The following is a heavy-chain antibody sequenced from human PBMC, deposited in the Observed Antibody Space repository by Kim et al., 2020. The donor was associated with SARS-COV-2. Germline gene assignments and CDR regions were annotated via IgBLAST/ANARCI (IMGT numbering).Heavy chain of an antibody. CDR1: GGSISSGGYY. CDR3: ARRVNRGSYYSRGPTYGMDV. Sequence: SETLSLTCTVSGGSISSGGYYWSWIRQHPGKGQEWIGYIYYSGSTYYNPSLKSRVTISVDTSKNQFSLKLSSVTAADTAVYYCARRVNRGSYYSRGPTYGMDVWGQGTTVTVSS. J-gene: IGHJ6*02. D-gene: IGHD1-26*01. V-gene: IGHV4-31*03. CDR2: IYYSGST.